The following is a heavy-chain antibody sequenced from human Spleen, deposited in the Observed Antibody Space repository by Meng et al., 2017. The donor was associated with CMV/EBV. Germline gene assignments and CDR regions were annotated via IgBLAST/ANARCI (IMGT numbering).Heavy chain of an antibody. Sequence: GGSLRLSCAASGFTFSNYAMHWVRQAPGKGLEWVAVMSYDGSNKYYADSVKGRFTISRDNSKNRLYLQMNSLRTEDTAVYYCARPPSSSWSGYWYFDLWGRGTLVTVSS. CDR1: GFTFSNYA. CDR2: MSYDGSNK. J-gene: IGHJ2*01. V-gene: IGHV3-30*04. D-gene: IGHD6-13*01. CDR3: ARPPSSSWSGYWYFDL.